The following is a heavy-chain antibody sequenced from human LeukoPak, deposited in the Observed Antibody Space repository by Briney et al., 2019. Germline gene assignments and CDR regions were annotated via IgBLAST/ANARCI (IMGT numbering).Heavy chain of an antibody. D-gene: IGHD2-2*01. CDR3: ARPIQSLAQQLNFDY. CDR1: GYTFTSYA. CDR2: INTNTGNP. Sequence: EASVKVSCKASGYTFTSYAMNWVRQAPGQGLEWMGWINTNTGNPTYAQGFTGRFVFSLDTSVSTAYLQISSLKAEDTAVYYCARPIQSLAQQLNFDYWGQGTLVSVSS. V-gene: IGHV7-4-1*02. J-gene: IGHJ4*02.